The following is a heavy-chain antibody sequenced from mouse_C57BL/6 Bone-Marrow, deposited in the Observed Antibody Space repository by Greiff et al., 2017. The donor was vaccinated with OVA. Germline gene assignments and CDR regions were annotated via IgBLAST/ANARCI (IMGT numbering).Heavy chain of an antibody. V-gene: IGHV1-72*01. D-gene: IGHD1-1*01. CDR3: ARDLITTGVAWYFDD. CDR2: IDPNSGGT. CDR1: GYTFTSYW. Sequence: QVQLQQPGAELVKPGASVKLSCKASGYTFTSYWMHWVKQRPGRGLEWIGRIDPNSGGTKYNEKFKSKATLTADKPSSTAYLQLSSLTSEDSAVYYCARDLITTGVAWYFDDWGTGTTVTVSS. J-gene: IGHJ1*03.